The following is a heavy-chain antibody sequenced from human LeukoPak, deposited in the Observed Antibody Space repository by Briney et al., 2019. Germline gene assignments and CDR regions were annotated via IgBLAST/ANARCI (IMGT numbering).Heavy chain of an antibody. D-gene: IGHD3-3*01. CDR1: GFTFSSYS. J-gene: IGHJ4*02. CDR3: ARDIRDDFWSGYRLDY. CDR2: ISSSSSYI. Sequence: GGSLRLSCAASGFTFSSYSMNWVRQAPGKGLEWVSSISSSSSYIYYADSVKGRFTISRDNAKNSLYLQMNSLRAEDTAVYYCARDIRDDFWSGYRLDYWGQGTLVTVSS. V-gene: IGHV3-21*01.